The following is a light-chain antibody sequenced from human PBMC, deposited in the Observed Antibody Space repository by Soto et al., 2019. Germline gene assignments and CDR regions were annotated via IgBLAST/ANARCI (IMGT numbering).Light chain of an antibody. CDR3: SAYRRGIIV. J-gene: IGLJ2*01. Sequence: QSALTQPASVSGSPGQSITISCTGTNNDVGGHMYVSWYQHQAGKVPKLIIYEIDNRPSGVSDRCSGSKSGNTASLTISGLQAEDEAAYYCSAYRRGIIVFGGGTKVTVL. V-gene: IGLV2-14*01. CDR1: NNDVGGHMY. CDR2: EID.